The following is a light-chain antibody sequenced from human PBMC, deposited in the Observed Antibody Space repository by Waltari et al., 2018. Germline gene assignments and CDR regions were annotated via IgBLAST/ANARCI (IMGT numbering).Light chain of an antibody. J-gene: IGLJ3*02. CDR2: DVT. CDR3: CSFRSSSTWV. V-gene: IGLV2-14*01. CDR1: SSDVGGYNY. Sequence: QSALTQPASVSGSPGQSITISCTGTSSDVGGYNYVSWYQQHPGKAPKLMIYDVTNQPSVVSNRFSGSKSGNTASLTISGLQAEDEADYYCCSFRSSSTWVFGGGTKLTVL.